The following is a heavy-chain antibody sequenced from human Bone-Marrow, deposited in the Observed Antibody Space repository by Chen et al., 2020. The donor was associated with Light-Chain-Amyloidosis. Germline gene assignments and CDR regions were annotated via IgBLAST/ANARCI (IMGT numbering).Heavy chain of an antibody. CDR3: AKGVEIRRGCYYGMDV. V-gene: IGHV3-23*01. CDR2: ISGSGGST. J-gene: IGHJ6*02. CDR1: GSPFRSFA. Sequence: EVQLLESGGGLVQPGGSLRLSCAASGSPFRSFAMSWVRQAPGKGLEWVSAISGSGGSTYYADSVKGRFTISRDNSKNTLYLQMNSLRAEDTAVYYCAKGVEIRRGCYYGMDVWGQGTTVTVSS. D-gene: IGHD1-1*01.